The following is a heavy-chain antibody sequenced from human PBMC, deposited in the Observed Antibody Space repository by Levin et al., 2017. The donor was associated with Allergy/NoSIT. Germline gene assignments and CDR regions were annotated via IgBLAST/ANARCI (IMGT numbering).Heavy chain of an antibody. CDR2: ISSSSSYI. CDR3: ARDIHPLIDS. J-gene: IGHJ4*02. V-gene: IGHV3-21*01. CDR1: EFTFSTSS. Sequence: KAGGSLRLSCAASEFTFSTSSMNWVRQAPGKGLEWVSSISSSSSYIFYADSVKGRFTISRDNAKSSLYLQMNSLRAEDTAVYYCARDIHPLIDSWGQGTLVTVSS.